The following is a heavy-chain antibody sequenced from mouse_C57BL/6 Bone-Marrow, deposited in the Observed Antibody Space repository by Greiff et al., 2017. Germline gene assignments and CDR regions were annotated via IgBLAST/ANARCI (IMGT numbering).Heavy chain of an antibody. V-gene: IGHV1-18*01. CDR2: INPNNGGT. Sequence: EVQLQQSGPELVKPGASVKIPCKASGYTFTDYNMDWVKQSHGKRLEWIGDINPNNGGTIYNQKFKGKATLTVDKSSSKAYMELSSLTSEDTAVYYCARLRSSLDYYAMDYWGQGTSVTVSS. CDR3: ARLRSSLDYYAMDY. CDR1: GYTFTDYN. J-gene: IGHJ4*01. D-gene: IGHD1-1*01.